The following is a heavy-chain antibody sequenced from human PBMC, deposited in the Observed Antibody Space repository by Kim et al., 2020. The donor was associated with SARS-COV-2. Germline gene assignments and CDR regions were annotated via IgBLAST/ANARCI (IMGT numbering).Heavy chain of an antibody. CDR3: ARTYYYDSSGYYYFDY. D-gene: IGHD3-22*01. CDR1: GYTFTSYA. V-gene: IGHV1-3*01. J-gene: IGHJ4*02. CDR2: INAGNGNT. Sequence: ASVKVSCKASGYTFTSYAMHWVRQAPGQRLEWMGWINAGNGNTKYSQKFQGRVTITRDTSASTAYMELSSLRSEDTAVYYCARTYYYDSSGYYYFDYWGQGTLVTVSS.